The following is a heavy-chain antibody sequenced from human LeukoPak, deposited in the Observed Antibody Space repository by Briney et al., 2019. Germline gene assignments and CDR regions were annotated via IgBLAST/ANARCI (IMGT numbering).Heavy chain of an antibody. CDR3: ARDRGIAAAGLFDY. V-gene: IGHV3-21*01. CDR2: ISSSSSYI. CDR1: GFTFSSYS. Sequence: PGGSLRLSCAAPGFTFSSYSMNWVRQAPGKGLEWVSSISSSSSYIYYADSVKGRFTISRDNAKNSLYLQMNSLRAEDTAVYYCARDRGIAAAGLFDYWGQGTLVTVSS. D-gene: IGHD6-13*01. J-gene: IGHJ4*02.